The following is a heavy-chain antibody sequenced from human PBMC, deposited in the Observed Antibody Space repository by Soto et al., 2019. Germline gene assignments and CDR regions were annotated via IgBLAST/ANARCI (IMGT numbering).Heavy chain of an antibody. CDR1: GGSFSGYY. Sequence: SETLSLTCAVYGGSFSGYYWSWIRQPPGKGLEWIGEINHSGSTNYNPSLKSRVTISVDTSKNQFSLKLSSVTAADTAVYYCARGPIVATITGDFDYWGQGTLVTVSS. CDR3: ARGPIVATITGDFDY. D-gene: IGHD5-12*01. J-gene: IGHJ4*02. CDR2: INHSGST. V-gene: IGHV4-34*01.